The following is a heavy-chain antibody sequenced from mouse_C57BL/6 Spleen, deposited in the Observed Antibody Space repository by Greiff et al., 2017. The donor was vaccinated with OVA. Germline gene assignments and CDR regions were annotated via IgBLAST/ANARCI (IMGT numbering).Heavy chain of an antibody. V-gene: IGHV2-6*01. Sequence: VQLVESGPGLVAPSQSLSITCTVSGFSLTSYGVDWVRQSPGKGLEWLGVIWGVGSTNYNSALKSRLSISKDNSKSQVFLKMNSLQTDDTAMYYCATHYYGSSEYAMDYWGQGTSVTVSS. J-gene: IGHJ4*01. CDR2: IWGVGST. D-gene: IGHD1-1*01. CDR1: GFSLTSYG. CDR3: ATHYYGSSEYAMDY.